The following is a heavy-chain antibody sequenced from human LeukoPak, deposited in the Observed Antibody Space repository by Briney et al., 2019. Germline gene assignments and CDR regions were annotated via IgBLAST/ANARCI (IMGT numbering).Heavy chain of an antibody. V-gene: IGHV4-34*01. CDR3: AREVSGSNDAFDI. D-gene: IGHD1-26*01. CDR1: GGSISSYY. J-gene: IGHJ3*02. CDR2: INHSGST. Sequence: SETLSLTCTVSGGSISSYYWSWIRQPPGKGLEWIGEINHSGSTNYNPSLKSRVTISVDTSKNQFSLKLSSVTAADTAVYYCAREVSGSNDAFDIWGQGTMVTVSS.